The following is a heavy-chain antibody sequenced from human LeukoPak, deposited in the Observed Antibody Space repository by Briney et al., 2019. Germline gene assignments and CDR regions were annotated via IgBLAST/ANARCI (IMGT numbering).Heavy chain of an antibody. Sequence: SVKVSCKASGGTFSSYAISWVRQAPGQGLKWMGRIIPILGIANYAQKFQGRVTITADKSTSTAYMELSSLRSEDTAVYYCARYDSSGYEYAFDIWGQGTMVTVSS. V-gene: IGHV1-69*04. CDR2: IIPILGIA. CDR3: ARYDSSGYEYAFDI. J-gene: IGHJ3*02. D-gene: IGHD3-22*01. CDR1: GGTFSSYA.